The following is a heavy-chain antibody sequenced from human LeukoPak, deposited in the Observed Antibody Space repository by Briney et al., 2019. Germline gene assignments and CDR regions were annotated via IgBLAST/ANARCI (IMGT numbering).Heavy chain of an antibody. Sequence: SETLSLTCNVSGVSISSNTFSWGWIRQPPGKGLEWIGNIYYTGSTYYNPSLTSRVTISIDTSKNQFSLKLSSVTAADTAVYYCARGPFLEWLLNDAFDIWGQGTMVTVSS. V-gene: IGHV4-39*07. CDR2: IYYTGST. D-gene: IGHD3-3*02. CDR3: ARGPFLEWLLNDAFDI. J-gene: IGHJ3*02. CDR1: GVSISSNTFS.